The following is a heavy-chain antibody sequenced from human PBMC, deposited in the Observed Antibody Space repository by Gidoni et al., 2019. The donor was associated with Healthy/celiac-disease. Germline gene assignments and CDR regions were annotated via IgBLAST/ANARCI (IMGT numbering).Heavy chain of an antibody. CDR1: VGSISSYY. CDR2: IYYSGST. J-gene: IGHJ4*02. Sequence: QVQMQESGPGLVKPAETLSLTYTVSVGSISSYYWSWIRQPPGKGLEWIGYIYYSGSTNYNPSLKSRVTISVDTSKNQFSLKLSSVTAADTAVYYCARLTTLWYYFDYWGQGALVTVSS. V-gene: IGHV4-59*01. CDR3: ARLTTLWYYFDY. D-gene: IGHD4-17*01.